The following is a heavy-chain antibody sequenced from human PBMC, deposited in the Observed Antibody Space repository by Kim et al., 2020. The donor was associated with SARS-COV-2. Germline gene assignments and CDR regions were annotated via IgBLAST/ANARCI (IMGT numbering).Heavy chain of an antibody. CDR1: GYTLTELS. CDR2: FDPEDGEK. V-gene: IGHV1-24*01. CDR3: ATSSLLWFRGVGFDP. Sequence: ASVKVSCKVSGYTLTELSMHWVRQAPGKGLEWMGGFDPEDGEKNYAQKLQGRVTMTEDTSTDTAYLELSSLGSEDTAGYYCATSSLLWFRGVGFDPWGQGTLVTVSS. D-gene: IGHD3-10*01. J-gene: IGHJ5*02.